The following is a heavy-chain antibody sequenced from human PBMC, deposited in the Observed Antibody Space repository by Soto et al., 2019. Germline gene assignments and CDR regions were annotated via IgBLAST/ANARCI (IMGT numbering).Heavy chain of an antibody. V-gene: IGHV3-23*01. D-gene: IGHD3-3*01. Sequence: GGSLRLSCAASGFTFSSYAMSWVRQAPGKGLEWVSAISGSGGSTYYADSVKGRFTISRDNSKNTLYLQMNSLRAEDTAVYYCAKDSLTDFWSGYYLVTGYWGQGTLVTVSS. CDR1: GFTFSSYA. CDR3: AKDSLTDFWSGYYLVTGY. J-gene: IGHJ4*02. CDR2: ISGSGGST.